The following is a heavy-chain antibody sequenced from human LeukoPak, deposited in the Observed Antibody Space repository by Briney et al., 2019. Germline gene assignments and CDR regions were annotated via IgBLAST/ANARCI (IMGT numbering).Heavy chain of an antibody. J-gene: IGHJ4*02. CDR3: VKRVGGAYFSHFDC. CDR2: ISDSARST. D-gene: IGHD2/OR15-2a*01. V-gene: IGHV3-23*01. CDR1: GFTFNNYA. Sequence: GGSLRLSCAASGFTFNNYAMSWVRQAPGKGLEWVAAISDSARSTYYADSVKGRFTISRDNSKNTLYLQMNSLRADDTAVYYCVKRVGGAYFSHFDCWGQGTLVTVSS.